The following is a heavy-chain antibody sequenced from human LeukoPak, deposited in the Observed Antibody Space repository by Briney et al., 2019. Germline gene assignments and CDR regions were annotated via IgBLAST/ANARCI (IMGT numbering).Heavy chain of an antibody. CDR2: ISGSGGST. CDR3: ARRTTGTKKGAFDI. J-gene: IGHJ3*02. V-gene: IGHV3-23*01. Sequence: GGSLRLSCAASGFTFSSYAMSWVRQAPGKGLEWVSAISGSGGSTYYADSVKGRFTISRDNAKNSLYLQMNSLRAEDTAVYYCARRTTGTKKGAFDIWGQGTMVTVSS. D-gene: IGHD1-1*01. CDR1: GFTFSSYA.